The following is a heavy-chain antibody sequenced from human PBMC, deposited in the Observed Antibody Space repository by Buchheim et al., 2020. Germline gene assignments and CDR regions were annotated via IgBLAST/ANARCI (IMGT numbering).Heavy chain of an antibody. CDR2: ISSDGNKQ. CDR3: ARDPLSAARSS. V-gene: IGHV3-30-3*01. CDR1: GFTFSNYA. D-gene: IGHD6-6*01. J-gene: IGHJ5*02. Sequence: VQLVESGGGLVQPGGSLRLSCGASGFTFSNYAIHWVRQAPGQGLEWVAVISSDGNKQYYADSVKGRFTISRDNAKNSLYLQMNSLRAEDTAVYYCARDPLSAARSSWGQGTL.